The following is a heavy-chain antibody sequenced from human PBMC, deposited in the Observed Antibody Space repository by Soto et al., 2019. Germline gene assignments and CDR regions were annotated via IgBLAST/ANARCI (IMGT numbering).Heavy chain of an antibody. CDR2: IYYSGST. CDR1: GGSISSYY. CDR3: ARDGMWAFDI. V-gene: IGHV4-59*01. Sequence: SETLSLTCTVSGGSISSYYWSWIRQPPGKGLEWIGYIYYSGSTNYNPSLKSRVTISVDTSKNQFSLKLSSVTAADTGVYYCARDGMWAFDIWGQGTMVTVSS. J-gene: IGHJ3*02. D-gene: IGHD1-26*01.